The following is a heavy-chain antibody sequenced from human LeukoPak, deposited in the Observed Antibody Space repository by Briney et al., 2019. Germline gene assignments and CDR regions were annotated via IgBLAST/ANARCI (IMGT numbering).Heavy chain of an antibody. V-gene: IGHV4-59*12. CDR3: ASSTPDIVATINYFDY. Sequence: SETLSLTCTVSGGSISSYYWSWIRQPPGKGLEWIGYIYYSGSTNYNPSLKSRVTISVDTSKNQFSLKLSSVTAADTAVYYCASSTPDIVATINYFDYWGQGTLVTVSS. J-gene: IGHJ4*02. CDR2: IYYSGST. CDR1: GGSISSYY. D-gene: IGHD5-12*01.